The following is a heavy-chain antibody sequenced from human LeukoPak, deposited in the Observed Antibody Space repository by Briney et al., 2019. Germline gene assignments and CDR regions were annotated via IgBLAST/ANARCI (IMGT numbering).Heavy chain of an antibody. CDR3: ARALSHCLDY. CDR1: GFNFSNYW. J-gene: IGHJ4*02. CDR2: IKHDGSEK. D-gene: IGHD3-16*01. V-gene: IGHV3-7*01. Sequence: GGSLRLSCVVSGFNFSNYWMNWVRQAPGKGLEWVANIKHDGSEKYYVDSVKGRFSISRDNAKKSLYLQVNSLRAEDTAVYYCARALSHCLDYWGQGTLVTVSS.